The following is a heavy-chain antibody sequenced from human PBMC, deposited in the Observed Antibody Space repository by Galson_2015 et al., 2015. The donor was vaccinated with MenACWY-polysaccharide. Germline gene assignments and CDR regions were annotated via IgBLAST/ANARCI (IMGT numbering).Heavy chain of an antibody. CDR3: VKGLTSIPRIAAGGSDS. Sequence: SLRLSCAASGFRFEDYAMHWVRQAPGKGLEWVTGISWKSITMGQADAVKGRSTISRDNAKNSIYLQMNSLEPEDPAVYYCVKGLTSIPRIAAGGSDSWGQRALVTDAS. V-gene: IGHV3-9*01. CDR1: GFRFEDYA. J-gene: IGHJ4*02. CDR2: ISWKSITM. D-gene: IGHD6-13*01.